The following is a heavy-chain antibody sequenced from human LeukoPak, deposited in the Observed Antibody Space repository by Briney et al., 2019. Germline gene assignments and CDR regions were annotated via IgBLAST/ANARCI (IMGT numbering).Heavy chain of an antibody. CDR1: GFTVSSNY. V-gene: IGHV3-66*01. Sequence: GGFLRLSCAASGFTVSSNYMSWVRQAPGKGLEWDSVIYSGGSTYYADSVKGRFTISRDNSKNTLYLQMNSLRAEDTAVYYCARVMPYYYGMDVWGQGTTVTVSS. CDR2: IYSGGST. J-gene: IGHJ6*02. D-gene: IGHD2-2*01. CDR3: ARVMPYYYGMDV.